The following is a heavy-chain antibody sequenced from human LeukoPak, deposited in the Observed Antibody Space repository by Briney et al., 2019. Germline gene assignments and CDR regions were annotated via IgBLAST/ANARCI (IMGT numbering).Heavy chain of an antibody. V-gene: IGHV4-34*01. CDR1: GGSFSGYY. D-gene: IGHD3-10*01. Sequence: SETLSLTCAVYGGSFSGYYWSWIRQPPGKGLEWIGEINHSGSTNYNPSLKSRVTISVDTSKNQFSLKLSSVTAADTAVYYCASSYYGSGSYCLDYWGQGTLVPVPS. CDR2: INHSGST. J-gene: IGHJ4*02. CDR3: ASSYYGSGSYCLDY.